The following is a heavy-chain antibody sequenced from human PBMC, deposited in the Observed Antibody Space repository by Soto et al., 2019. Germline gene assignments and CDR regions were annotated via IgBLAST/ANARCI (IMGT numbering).Heavy chain of an antibody. CDR1: GFTFSSYA. CDR3: AKSGRYCSSTSCYSGT. Sequence: EVQLLESGGGLVQPGGSLRLSCAASGFTFSSYAMSWVRQAPGKGLEWVSAISGSGGSTYYADSVKGRFTISRDNSKNTLYLQMNSLSAEDTAVYYCAKSGRYCSSTSCYSGTWGQGTLVTVSS. V-gene: IGHV3-23*01. D-gene: IGHD2-2*01. J-gene: IGHJ5*02. CDR2: ISGSGGST.